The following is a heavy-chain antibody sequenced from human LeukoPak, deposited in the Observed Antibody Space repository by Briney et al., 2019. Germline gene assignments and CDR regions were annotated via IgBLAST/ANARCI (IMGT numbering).Heavy chain of an antibody. Sequence: ASVKVSCKASGYTFTGYYMHWVRQAPGRGLEWMGWINPNSGGTNYAQKFQSRVTMTRDTSISTAYMELSRLRSDDTAVYYCAGTIFGVVMRYYFDYWGQGTLVTVSS. CDR2: INPNSGGT. J-gene: IGHJ4*02. V-gene: IGHV1-2*02. D-gene: IGHD3-3*01. CDR1: GYTFTGYY. CDR3: AGTIFGVVMRYYFDY.